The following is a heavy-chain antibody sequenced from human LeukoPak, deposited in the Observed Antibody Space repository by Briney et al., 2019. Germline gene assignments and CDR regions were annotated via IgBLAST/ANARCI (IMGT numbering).Heavy chain of an antibody. Sequence: SETLSLTCAVYGGSFSGYYWSWIRQPPGKGLEWIGEINHSGSTNYNPSLKSRVTISVDTSKNQFSLKLSSVTAADTAVYYCARGKRVAARLWVTTRYYFDYWGQGTLVTVSS. D-gene: IGHD6-6*01. CDR1: GGSFSGYY. CDR2: INHSGST. J-gene: IGHJ4*02. V-gene: IGHV4-34*01. CDR3: ARGKRVAARLWVTTRYYFDY.